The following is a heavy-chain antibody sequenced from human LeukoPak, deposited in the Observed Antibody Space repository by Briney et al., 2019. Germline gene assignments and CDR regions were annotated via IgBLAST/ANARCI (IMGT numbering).Heavy chain of an antibody. CDR3: AREVRAVADSPYYYYMDV. Sequence: PSETLSLTCAVYGGSFSGYYWSWIRQPPGKGLEWIGEINHSGSTNYNPSLKSRVTISVDTSKNQFSLKLSSVTAADTAVYYCAREVRAVADSPYYYYMDVWGKGTTVTISS. J-gene: IGHJ6*03. CDR2: INHSGST. CDR1: GGSFSGYY. D-gene: IGHD6-19*01. V-gene: IGHV4-34*01.